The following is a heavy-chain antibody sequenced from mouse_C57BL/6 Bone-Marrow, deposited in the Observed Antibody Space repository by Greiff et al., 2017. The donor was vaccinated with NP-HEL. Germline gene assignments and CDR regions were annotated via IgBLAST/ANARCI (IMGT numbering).Heavy chain of an antibody. V-gene: IGHV5-4*01. CDR1: GFPFRSYA. CDR2: ISDGGSYT. Sequence: VQRVESGGGLVKPGGSLKLSCAASGFPFRSYAMSWVRPTPEKRLEWVATISDGGSYTYYPDNVKGRFTISRDNAKNNLYLQMSHLKSEDTAMYYCARSWWAWFAYGGQGTLVTVSA. CDR3: ARSWWAWFAY. D-gene: IGHD1-1*02. J-gene: IGHJ3*01.